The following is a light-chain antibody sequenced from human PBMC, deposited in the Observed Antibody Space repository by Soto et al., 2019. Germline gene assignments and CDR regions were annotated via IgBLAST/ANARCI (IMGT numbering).Light chain of an antibody. V-gene: IGLV2-11*01. CDR3: CSYAGSPRDV. Sequence: QSALTQPRSVSGSPGQAVTISCTGTSSDVGGYNYVSWYQQHPGKAPKVMIYDVSERPSGVPDRFSGYKSGNTASLTISGLQAEDEADYYCCSYAGSPRDVFGTGTKLPVL. J-gene: IGLJ1*01. CDR2: DVS. CDR1: SSDVGGYNY.